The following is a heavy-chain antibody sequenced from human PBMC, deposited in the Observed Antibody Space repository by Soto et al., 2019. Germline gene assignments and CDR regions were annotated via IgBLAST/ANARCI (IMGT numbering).Heavy chain of an antibody. J-gene: IGHJ6*02. Sequence: QVQLVESGGGVVQPGRSLRLSCAASGFTFSSYAMHWVRQAPGKGLEWVAVISYDGSNKYYADSVKGRFTISRDNSKNTLYLQMNSLRAEDTAVYYCARGGIAAADHYYYYYGMDVWGQGTTVTVSS. V-gene: IGHV3-30-3*01. CDR2: ISYDGSNK. CDR3: ARGGIAAADHYYYYYGMDV. D-gene: IGHD6-13*01. CDR1: GFTFSSYA.